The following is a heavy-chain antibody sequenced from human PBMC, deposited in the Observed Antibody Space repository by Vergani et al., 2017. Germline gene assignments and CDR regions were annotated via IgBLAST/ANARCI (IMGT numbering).Heavy chain of an antibody. CDR1: GFTFSSYA. Sequence: VQLVESGGGVVQPGRSLRLSCAASGFTFSSYAMSWVRQAPGKGLEWVSAISGSGGSTYYADSVKGRFTISRDNSKNTLYLQMNSLRAEDTAVYYCARGLGRDGYNKDYWGQGTLVTVSS. CDR3: ARGLGRDGYNKDY. J-gene: IGHJ4*02. CDR2: ISGSGGST. D-gene: IGHD5-24*01. V-gene: IGHV3-23*04.